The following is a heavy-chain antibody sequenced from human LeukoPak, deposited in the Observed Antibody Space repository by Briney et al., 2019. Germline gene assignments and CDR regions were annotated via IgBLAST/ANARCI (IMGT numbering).Heavy chain of an antibody. CDR2: IYYSGST. Sequence: SETLSLTCTVSGGSISSYYWSWIRQPPGKGLEWIGYIYYSGSTNYNPSLKSRVTISVDTSKNQFSLKLSSVTAADTAVYYCARGRGGGHAGYYYYYMDVWGKGTTVTVSS. V-gene: IGHV4-59*01. J-gene: IGHJ6*03. CDR1: GGSISSYY. CDR3: ARGRGGGHAGYYYYYMDV. D-gene: IGHD3-10*01.